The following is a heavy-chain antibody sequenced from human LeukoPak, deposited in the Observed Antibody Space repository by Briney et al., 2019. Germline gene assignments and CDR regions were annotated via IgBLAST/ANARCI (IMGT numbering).Heavy chain of an antibody. V-gene: IGHV1-46*01. J-gene: IGHJ4*02. CDR3: VRDLGYYDSSGYPTHFDY. CDR2: INPGSGST. CDR1: GYTFTSYF. D-gene: IGHD3-22*01. Sequence: ASATVSCKASGYTFTSYFIHWVRQAPGQGLEWMGIINPGSGSTSYTQKFRDRVTMTRDKSTSTVNMELSSLRSEDTAVYYCVRDLGYYDSSGYPTHFDYWGQGTLVPDSS.